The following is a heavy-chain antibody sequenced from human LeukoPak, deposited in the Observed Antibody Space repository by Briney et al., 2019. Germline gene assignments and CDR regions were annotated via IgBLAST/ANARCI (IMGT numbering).Heavy chain of an antibody. V-gene: IGHV3-30*02. CDR3: AKGRDSYYYYYYMDV. Sequence: GGSLRLSCAASGFTFSSYGMHWVRQAPGKGLEGGAFIRYDGSNKYYADSVKGRFTISRDNSKNTLYLQMNSLRAEDTAVYYCAKGRDSYYYYYYMDVWGKGTTVTISS. D-gene: IGHD2-15*01. CDR2: IRYDGSNK. J-gene: IGHJ6*03. CDR1: GFTFSSYG.